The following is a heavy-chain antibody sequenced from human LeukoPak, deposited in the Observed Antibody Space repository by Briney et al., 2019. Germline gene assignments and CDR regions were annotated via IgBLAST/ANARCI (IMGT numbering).Heavy chain of an antibody. J-gene: IGHJ4*02. V-gene: IGHV4-4*07. D-gene: IGHD4/OR15-4a*01. Sequence: PSETLSLTCTVSGDSINNYYWNWIRQPAGKGLEWIGRIYTSGSTNYNPSLKSRITMSLDTSKNQFSPKLNSVTAADTAVYYCARHGATYAGYDYWGQGTLVTVSS. CDR3: ARHGATYAGYDY. CDR1: GDSINNYY. CDR2: IYTSGST.